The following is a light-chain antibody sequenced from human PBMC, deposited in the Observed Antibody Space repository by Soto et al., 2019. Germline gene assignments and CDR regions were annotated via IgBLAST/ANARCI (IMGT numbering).Light chain of an antibody. CDR3: TSYTSSLPFV. CDR2: DVS. CDR1: SSDVGGYNY. V-gene: IGLV2-11*01. Sequence: QSALTQPHSVSGSPGQSVAISCTGTSSDVGGYNYVSWYQQHPGKAPKLMIYDVSKRPSGVPDRFSGSKSGNTASLTISGLQAEDEADYYCTSYTSSLPFVFGTGTKVTVL. J-gene: IGLJ1*01.